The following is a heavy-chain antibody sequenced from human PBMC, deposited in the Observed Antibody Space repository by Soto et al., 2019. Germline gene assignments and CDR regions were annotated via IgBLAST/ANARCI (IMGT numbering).Heavy chain of an antibody. J-gene: IGHJ5*02. CDR1: GYSFSNYW. D-gene: IGHD2-15*01. CDR2: IYPGDSET. CDR3: AKRRGGKPEDGFDP. V-gene: IGHV5-51*01. Sequence: PGESLKISCKGSGYSFSNYWIVWVRQMPGKGLEWMGIIYPGDSETKYSPSFQGQVTISADKSINTAYLQWISLKASDTAMYYCAKRRGGKPEDGFDPWGQGTLVTVSS.